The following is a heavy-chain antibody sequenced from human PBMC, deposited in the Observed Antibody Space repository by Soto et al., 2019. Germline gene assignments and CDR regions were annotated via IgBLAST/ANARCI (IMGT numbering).Heavy chain of an antibody. CDR3: ARYWNAGTLYGAFDI. J-gene: IGHJ3*02. V-gene: IGHV1-69*06. CDR2: IIPNYETA. CDR1: GGSFNNYV. Sequence: VQLVQSGAEVRKPGSSVKVSCEASGGSFNNYVISWLRQAPGQGLKWMGGIIPNYETANYAQKFRGRLTITADRATNTAYMELNSLRPEDTATYYCARYWNAGTLYGAFDIWGQGTTVIVS. D-gene: IGHD4-17*01.